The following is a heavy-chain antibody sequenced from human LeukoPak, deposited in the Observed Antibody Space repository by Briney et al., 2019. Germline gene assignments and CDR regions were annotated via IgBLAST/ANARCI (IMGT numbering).Heavy chain of an antibody. V-gene: IGHV3-7*01. Sequence: GGSLRLSCAASGLTSSSYWMSWVRQAPGKGLEWVANIKQDGSEKYYVDYVKGRFTISRDNAKNSLYLQMNSLRAEDTAVYYCARGFDSSGYYRSPIDYWGQGTLVTVSS. CDR2: IKQDGSEK. CDR3: ARGFDSSGYYRSPIDY. J-gene: IGHJ4*02. D-gene: IGHD3-22*01. CDR1: GLTSSSYW.